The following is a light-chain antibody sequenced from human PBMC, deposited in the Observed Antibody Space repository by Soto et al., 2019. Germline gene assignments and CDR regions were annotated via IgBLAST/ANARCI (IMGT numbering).Light chain of an antibody. V-gene: IGKV3D-20*02. J-gene: IGKJ4*01. CDR1: QSVSGFF. CDR2: AAS. CDR3: QQLNTYPVT. Sequence: EIVLTQSPGTLSLSPGERATLSCRASQSVSGFFLAWYQQKPGQAPRLLIYAASRRATGIPDRFSGSGSGTDFTLSITSLQPEDFATYYCQQLNTYPVTFGGGTKVEIK.